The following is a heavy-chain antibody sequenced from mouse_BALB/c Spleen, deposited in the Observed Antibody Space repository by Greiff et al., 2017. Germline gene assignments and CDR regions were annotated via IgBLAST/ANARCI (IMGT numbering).Heavy chain of an antibody. D-gene: IGHD2-2*01. CDR1: GFTFSSYG. CDR3: ARGRYGYDGLFDY. CDR2: INSNGGST. V-gene: IGHV5-6-3*01. Sequence: EVQRVESGGGLVQPGGSLKLSCAASGFTFSSYGMSWVRQTPDKRLELVATINSNGGSTYYPDSVKGRFTISRDNAKNTLYLQMSSLKSEDTAMYYCARGRYGYDGLFDYWGQGTTLTVSS. J-gene: IGHJ2*01.